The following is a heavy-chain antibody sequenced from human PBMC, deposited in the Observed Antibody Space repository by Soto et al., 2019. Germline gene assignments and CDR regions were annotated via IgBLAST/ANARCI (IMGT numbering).Heavy chain of an antibody. CDR3: ARVQSGAMVRGVNRMDV. V-gene: IGHV3-21*01. CDR1: GFTFSSYS. D-gene: IGHD3-10*01. Sequence: GGSLRLSCAASGFTFSSYSMNWVRQAPGKGLEWVSSISSSSSYIYYADSVKGRFTISRDNAKNSLYLQMNSLRAEGTAVYYCARVQSGAMVRGVNRMDVWGQGTTVTVSS. J-gene: IGHJ6*02. CDR2: ISSSSSYI.